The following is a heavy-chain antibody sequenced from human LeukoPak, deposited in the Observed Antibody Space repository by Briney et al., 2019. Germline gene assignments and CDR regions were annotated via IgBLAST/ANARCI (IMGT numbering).Heavy chain of an antibody. J-gene: IGHJ4*02. CDR2: ISYDGSNK. CDR3: AKDFGVYYDRYNFDY. V-gene: IGHV3-30*18. CDR1: GFSFSSYG. D-gene: IGHD3-22*01. Sequence: PGGSLRLSCAGSGFSFSSYGMHWVRQAPGKRLEGVAVISYDGSNKYYADSVKGRFTISRDNSKNTLYLQMNSLRAEDTAVYYCAKDFGVYYDRYNFDYWGQGTLVTVSS.